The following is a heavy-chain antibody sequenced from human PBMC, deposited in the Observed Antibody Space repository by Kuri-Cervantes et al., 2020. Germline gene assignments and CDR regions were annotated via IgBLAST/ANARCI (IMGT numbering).Heavy chain of an antibody. CDR1: GFTFSGHG. D-gene: IGHD4-11*01. J-gene: IGHJ4*02. CDR2: IYYSGST. V-gene: IGHV4-59*11. Sequence: GSLRLSCAASGFTFSGHGMSWVRLAPGKGLEWIGYIYYSGSTNYNPSLKSRVIISVDTSKNQFSLKLFSATAADTAVYYCARGPDSNYDFDYWGQGTLVTVSS. CDR3: ARGPDSNYDFDY.